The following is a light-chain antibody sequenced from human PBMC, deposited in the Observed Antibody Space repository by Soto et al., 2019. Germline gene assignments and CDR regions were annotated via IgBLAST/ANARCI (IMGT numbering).Light chain of an antibody. CDR3: QQSYRTPRT. J-gene: IGKJ1*01. V-gene: IGKV1-39*01. CDR1: QSISSH. Sequence: DIQMTQSPSSLSASVGDRVTITCRASQSISSHLNWYQQKPGKAPKLLIYAASSLQSGVPSRLSGSGSGTDFTLTISSLQPEDFATYYCQQSYRTPRTFGQGTKVEIK. CDR2: AAS.